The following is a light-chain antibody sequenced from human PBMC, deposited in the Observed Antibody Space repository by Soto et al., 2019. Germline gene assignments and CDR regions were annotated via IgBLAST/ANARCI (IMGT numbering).Light chain of an antibody. CDR2: EVA. V-gene: IGLV2-14*01. Sequence: QSVLTQPASVSGSPGQSITISCNGTSSDVGGYNYVSWYQQHPGKAPKLMIYEVANRPSGVSDRFSGSKSGNTASLTISGLQAEDEGDYYCTSKTSRSYVVFGGGTKLTVL. CDR3: TSKTSRSYVV. CDR1: SSDVGGYNY. J-gene: IGLJ2*01.